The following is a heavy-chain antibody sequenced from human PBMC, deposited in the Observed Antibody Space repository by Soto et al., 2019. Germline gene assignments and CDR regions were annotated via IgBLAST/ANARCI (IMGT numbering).Heavy chain of an antibody. J-gene: IGHJ5*02. CDR3: ARGPHRITMVRGRKPNWFDP. D-gene: IGHD3-10*01. CDR1: GGSFSGYY. V-gene: IGHV4-34*01. Sequence: SETLSLTCAVYGGSFSGYYWSWIRQPPGKGLDWIGEINHSGSTNYNPSLKSRVTISVDTSKNQFSLKLSSVTAADTAVYYCARGPHRITMVRGRKPNWFDPWGQGTLVTVSS. CDR2: INHSGST.